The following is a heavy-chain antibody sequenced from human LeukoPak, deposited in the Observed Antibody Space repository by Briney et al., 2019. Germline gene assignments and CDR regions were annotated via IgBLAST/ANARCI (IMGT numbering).Heavy chain of an antibody. CDR2: ISPDGNIE. J-gene: IGHJ4*02. CDR1: GFTFSSYS. Sequence: PGGSLRLSCAASGFTFSSYSMNWVRQAPGKGLEWVAAISPDGNIEYYTDSVKGRFTISRDNSKNMIYLQMNSLRGEDSAVYYCAKINNDDDYWGQGTLVTVSS. CDR3: AKINNDDDY. D-gene: IGHD1/OR15-1a*01. V-gene: IGHV3-30*18.